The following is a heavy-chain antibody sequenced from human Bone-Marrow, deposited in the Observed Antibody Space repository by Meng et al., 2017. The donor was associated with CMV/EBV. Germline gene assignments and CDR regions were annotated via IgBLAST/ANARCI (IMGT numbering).Heavy chain of an antibody. Sequence: SETLSLTCAVYGESFSGHYWSWVRQTPEKGLEWIGEINDSGSANHNPFLKSRVVVSADTSKNQFSLRLTSVTAADTAIYYCVRDKSSLGTPRRFFDSWGQGTRVTFYS. CDR3: VRDKSSLGTPRRFFDS. J-gene: IGHJ4*02. CDR2: INDSGSA. V-gene: IGHV4-34*01. CDR1: GESFSGHY. D-gene: IGHD1/OR15-1a*01.